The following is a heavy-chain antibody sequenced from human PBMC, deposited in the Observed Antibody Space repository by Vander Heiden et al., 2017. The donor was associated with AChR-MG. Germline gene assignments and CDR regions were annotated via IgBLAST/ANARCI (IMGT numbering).Heavy chain of an antibody. V-gene: IGHV2-5*02. J-gene: IGHJ5*02. CDR1: GFSLSTYGPG. Sequence: QITSKESGPTLVNPTQTLALTCTFSGFSLSTYGPGVGWFRQSPGKALERPHLIYWDNNKHYSPSLSSRHTITKAATKIQVVLTMTNMDPVDTATYCCALGGQHLTFDRWGQGTLLTVSS. CDR3: ALGGQHLTFDR. CDR2: IYWDNNK. D-gene: IGHD6-13*01.